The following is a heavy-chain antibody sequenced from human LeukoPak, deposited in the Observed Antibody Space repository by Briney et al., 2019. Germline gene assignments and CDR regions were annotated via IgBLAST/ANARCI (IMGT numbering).Heavy chain of an antibody. J-gene: IGHJ6*03. CDR1: GGSISTYY. V-gene: IGHV4-59*08. CDR2: IYSSGNT. Sequence: PSETLSLTCTVSGGSISTYYWSWIRQPPGKGLEWIGYIYSSGNTNYNPSLKSRVTISVDTSKNQFSLKLSSVTAADTAVYYCARQPGYWRSSTGGYMDVWGKGTTVTVSS. CDR3: ARQPGYWRSSTGGYMDV. D-gene: IGHD2-2*01.